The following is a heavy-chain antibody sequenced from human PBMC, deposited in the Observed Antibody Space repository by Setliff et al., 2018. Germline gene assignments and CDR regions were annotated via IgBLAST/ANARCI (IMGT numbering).Heavy chain of an antibody. Sequence: SETLSLTCTVSGGSISSYYWSWIRQPAGKGLEWIGHIYIGGSANYNPSLKSRVTMSEDTSKNQFSLTLTSVTTADTAVYYCSSRRMTVLGVSNFDYWGQGKLVTVSS. CDR1: GGSISSYY. CDR3: SSRRMTVLGVSNFDY. V-gene: IGHV4-4*07. D-gene: IGHD3-3*01. CDR2: IYIGGSA. J-gene: IGHJ4*02.